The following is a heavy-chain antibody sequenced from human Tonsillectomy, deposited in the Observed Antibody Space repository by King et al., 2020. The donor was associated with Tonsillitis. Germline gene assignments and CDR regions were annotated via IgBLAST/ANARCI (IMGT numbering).Heavy chain of an antibody. CDR1: GFTFSTYG. D-gene: IGHD2-2*01. Sequence: QLVQSGGGVIQPGRSLRLSCAASGFTFSTYGMHWVRQAPGKGLEWVAVISYDGSNKFYADSVKGRFTISRDNSKNTLYLQMNSLRAEDTAVYYCAKDGGKYCSSIRWCGGDRVVGIEVWGQGTTVSVSS. J-gene: IGHJ6*02. CDR3: AKDGGKYCSSIRWCGGDRVVGIEV. CDR2: ISYDGSNK. V-gene: IGHV3-30*18.